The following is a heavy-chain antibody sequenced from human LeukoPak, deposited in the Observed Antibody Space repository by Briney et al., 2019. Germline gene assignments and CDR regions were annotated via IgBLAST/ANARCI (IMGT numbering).Heavy chain of an antibody. CDR1: GYTFTGYH. Sequence: ASVKVSCKASGYTFTGYHIHWVRQAPGQGLEWMGWINTDSGGTNYAQKFQGRATMTRDTSISTAYMELSRLRSDDTAIYYCTRGVVVLTAPRLDWGQGTLVTVSS. CDR3: TRGVVVLTAPRLD. J-gene: IGHJ4*02. CDR2: INTDSGGT. V-gene: IGHV1-2*02. D-gene: IGHD2-21*02.